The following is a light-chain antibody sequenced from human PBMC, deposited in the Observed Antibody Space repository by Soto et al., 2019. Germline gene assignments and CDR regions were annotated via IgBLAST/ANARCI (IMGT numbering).Light chain of an antibody. CDR3: QQYGSSTRT. CDR1: QSVSSN. J-gene: IGKJ1*01. Sequence: EILMTQSPATLSVSPGERATLSCRASQSVSSNLAWYQQKPGQAPRLLIYGVSTRATGISAKFSGSGSGTEFTLTISRLEPEDFAVYYCQQYGSSTRTFGQGTKVDIK. CDR2: GVS. V-gene: IGKV3-15*01.